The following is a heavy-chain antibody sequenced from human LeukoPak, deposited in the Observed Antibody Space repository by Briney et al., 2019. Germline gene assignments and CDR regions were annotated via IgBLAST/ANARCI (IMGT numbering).Heavy chain of an antibody. CDR2: IYPGDSDT. CDR3: ARVRYYYDSSGSYYFDY. V-gene: IGHV5-51*01. J-gene: IGHJ4*02. CDR1: GYSFTSYW. D-gene: IGHD3-22*01. Sequence: GEYLKISCKGSGYSFTSYWIGWVRQMPGKGLEWMGIIYPGDSDTRYSPSFQGQVTISADKSISTAYLQWSSLKASDTAMYYCARVRYYYDSSGSYYFDYWGQGALVTVSS.